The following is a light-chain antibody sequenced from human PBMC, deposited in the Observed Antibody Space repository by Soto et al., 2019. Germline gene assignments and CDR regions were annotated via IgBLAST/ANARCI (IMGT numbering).Light chain of an antibody. Sequence: SPATLSLSPGERSTLSCRASQSISNFLTWYQQRAGQAPRLLIYDASIRANGIPARFSGSGSGSDFTLTISSLEPEDFAVYYCQQRSNWPLTFDPGTRLEIK. CDR3: QQRSNWPLT. CDR1: QSISNF. J-gene: IGKJ5*01. CDR2: DAS. V-gene: IGKV3-11*01.